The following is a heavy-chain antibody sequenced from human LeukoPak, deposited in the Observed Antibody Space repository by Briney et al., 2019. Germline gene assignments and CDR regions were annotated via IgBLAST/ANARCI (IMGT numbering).Heavy chain of an antibody. J-gene: IGHJ4*02. Sequence: GGSLRLSCAASGFTFSDYEMNWVRQAPGKGLVWVSRINTDGSRTSYADSVKGRFTISRVNAKNTLHLQMNSLRAEDTAVYYCARDSAATEGDFDYWGQGTLVTVSS. CDR2: INTDGSRT. CDR1: GFTFSDYE. V-gene: IGHV3-74*01. D-gene: IGHD2-15*01. CDR3: ARDSAATEGDFDY.